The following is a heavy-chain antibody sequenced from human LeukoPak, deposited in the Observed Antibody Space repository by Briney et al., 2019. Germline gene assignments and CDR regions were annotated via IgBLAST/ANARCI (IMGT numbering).Heavy chain of an antibody. J-gene: IGHJ6*04. CDR3: ARGVRSTSWGYYYGIDV. D-gene: IGHD2-2*01. CDR2: IYYSGST. CDR1: GGSTSSYY. Sequence: SETLSLTCTVSGGSTSSYYWSWIRQPPGKGLEWIGYIYYSGSTNYNPSLKSRVTISVDTSKNQFSLKLSSVTAADTAVYYCARGVRSTSWGYYYGIDVCGKGTTVTVSS. V-gene: IGHV4-59*01.